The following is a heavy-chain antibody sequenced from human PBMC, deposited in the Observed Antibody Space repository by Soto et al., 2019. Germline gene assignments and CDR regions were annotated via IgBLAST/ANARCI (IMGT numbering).Heavy chain of an antibody. CDR2: ISYDGSNK. CDR1: GFTFSSYA. D-gene: IGHD6-13*01. V-gene: IGHV3-30*03. Sequence: GGSLRLSCAASGFTFSSYAMHWVRQGAGKGLEWVAVISYDGSNKYYADSVKGRFTISRDNSKNTLYLQMNSLRAEDTAVYYCARDKFPAAAGTEGYFDYWGQGTLVTVSS. CDR3: ARDKFPAAAGTEGYFDY. J-gene: IGHJ4*02.